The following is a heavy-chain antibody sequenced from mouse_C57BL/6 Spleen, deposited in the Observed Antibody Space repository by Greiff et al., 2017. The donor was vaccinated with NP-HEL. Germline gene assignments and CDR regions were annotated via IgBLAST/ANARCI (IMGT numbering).Heavy chain of an antibody. V-gene: IGHV5-15*01. J-gene: IGHJ1*03. CDR2: ISNLAYSI. Sequence: EVQVVESGGGLVQPGGSLKLSCAASGFTFSDYGMAWVRQAPRKGPEWVAFISNLAYSIYYADTVTGRFPISRENAKNTLYLEMSSLRSEDTAMYYCARRAVVAPYFDVWGTGTTVTVSS. CDR1: GFTFSDYG. D-gene: IGHD1-1*01. CDR3: ARRAVVAPYFDV.